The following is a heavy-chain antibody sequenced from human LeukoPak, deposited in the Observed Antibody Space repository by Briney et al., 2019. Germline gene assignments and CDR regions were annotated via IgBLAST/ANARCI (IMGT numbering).Heavy chain of an antibody. D-gene: IGHD3-22*01. CDR1: GYTFTSYG. CDR2: ISAYNGNT. Sequence: ASVKVSCKASGYTFTSYGISWVRQAPGQGLEWMGWISAYNGNTNYAQKLQGRVTMTRDTSISTAYMELSRLRSDDTAVYYCARGSITMIAEGDYWGQGTLVTVSS. J-gene: IGHJ4*02. V-gene: IGHV1-18*01. CDR3: ARGSITMIAEGDY.